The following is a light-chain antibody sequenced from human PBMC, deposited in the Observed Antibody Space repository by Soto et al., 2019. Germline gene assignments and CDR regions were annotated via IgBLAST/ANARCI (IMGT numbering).Light chain of an antibody. Sequence: EVVLTQSPGTLSLSPGERATLSCRASQSVSSSYLAWYQQKPGQAPRLLIYEASTRATGIPDRFSGSGSGADFTLTISRLEPEDFAVYYCQQYGNSLYTFCQGANLEIK. J-gene: IGKJ2*01. V-gene: IGKV3-20*01. CDR1: QSVSSSY. CDR3: QQYGNSLYT. CDR2: EAS.